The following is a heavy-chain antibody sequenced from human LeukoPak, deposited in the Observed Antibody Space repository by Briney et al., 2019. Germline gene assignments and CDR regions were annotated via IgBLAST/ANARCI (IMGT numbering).Heavy chain of an antibody. V-gene: IGHV4-59*01. CDR1: GGSISSYY. Sequence: SETLSLTCLVPGGSISSYYWSWIRQPPGKGLEWIGYIYYSGSTNYNPSLKSRVTISVDTSKNQFSLKLSSVTAADTAVYYCARSEYGSGSYLDAFDIWGQGTMVTVSS. CDR3: ARSEYGSGSYLDAFDI. J-gene: IGHJ3*02. CDR2: IYYSGST. D-gene: IGHD3-10*01.